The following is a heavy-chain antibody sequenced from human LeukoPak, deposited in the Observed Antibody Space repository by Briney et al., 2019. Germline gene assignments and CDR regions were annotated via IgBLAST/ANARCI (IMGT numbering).Heavy chain of an antibody. CDR1: GYTFTSYG. Sequence: ASVKVSCKASGYTFTSYGISWVRQAPGQGLEWMGWINPNSGGTNYAQKFQGRVTMTRDTSISTAYMELSRLRSDDTAVYYCARTGFSWKKDYWGQGTLVTVSS. D-gene: IGHD1-1*01. CDR3: ARTGFSWKKDY. CDR2: INPNSGGT. V-gene: IGHV1-2*02. J-gene: IGHJ4*02.